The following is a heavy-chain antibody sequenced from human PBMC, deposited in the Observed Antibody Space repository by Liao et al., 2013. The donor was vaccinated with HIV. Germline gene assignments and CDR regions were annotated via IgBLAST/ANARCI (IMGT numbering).Heavy chain of an antibody. Sequence: QVQLQQWGAGLLKPSETLSLTCAVYGESFSGYYWSWIRQPPGKGLEWIGEINHSGSTNYNPSLKSRVTISVATSKNQFSLKLSSVTAADTAVYYCARRLFPAAGTLYYFDYWGQGTLVTVSS. V-gene: IGHV4-34*01. CDR2: INHSGST. CDR1: GESFSGYY. D-gene: IGHD6-13*01. CDR3: ARRLFPAAGTLYYFDY. J-gene: IGHJ4*02.